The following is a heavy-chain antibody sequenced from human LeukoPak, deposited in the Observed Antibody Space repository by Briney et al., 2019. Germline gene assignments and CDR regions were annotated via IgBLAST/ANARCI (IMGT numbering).Heavy chain of an antibody. D-gene: IGHD1-26*01. CDR1: GGSIGTYY. V-gene: IGHV4-59*08. Sequence: AETLSLTCTVSGGSIGTYYWRWTRQPPGKGLEWIGYIYYSGTTNFNPSLKSRVTISPDTTKTQFSLKLSSMTGTDAAVYYSARHAHWERSQQIFYFDSWGQGILVTVSS. CDR3: ARHAHWERSQQIFYFDS. CDR2: IYYSGTT. J-gene: IGHJ4*02.